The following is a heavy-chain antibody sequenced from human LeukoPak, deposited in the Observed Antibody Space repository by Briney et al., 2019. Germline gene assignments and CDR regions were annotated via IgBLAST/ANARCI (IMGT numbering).Heavy chain of an antibody. D-gene: IGHD3-10*01. CDR3: AMGASGYYYGMDV. Sequence: ASVKVSCKASGYTFTSHGISWVRQAPGQGLEWMGWISANSGDRNYAQNLQGRVSMTTDTSTSTAYMELSSLRSDDTAVYYCAMGASGYYYGMDVWGQGTTVTVSS. V-gene: IGHV1-18*01. CDR2: ISANSGDR. CDR1: GYTFTSHG. J-gene: IGHJ6*02.